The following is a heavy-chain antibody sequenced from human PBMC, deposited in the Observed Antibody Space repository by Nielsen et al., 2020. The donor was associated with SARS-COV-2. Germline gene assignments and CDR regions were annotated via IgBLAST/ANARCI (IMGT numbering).Heavy chain of an antibody. D-gene: IGHD1-26*01. Sequence: VRQAPGKGLEWVSGISWNSGSIGYADSVKGRFTISRDNAKNSLYLQMNSLRAEDTALYYCAKLGALGGATTSGDYWGQGTLVTVSS. CDR3: AKLGALGGATTSGDY. CDR2: ISWNSGSI. V-gene: IGHV3-9*01. J-gene: IGHJ4*02.